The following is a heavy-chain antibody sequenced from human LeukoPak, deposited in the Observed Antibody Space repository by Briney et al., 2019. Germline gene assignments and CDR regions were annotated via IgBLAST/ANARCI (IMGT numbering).Heavy chain of an antibody. Sequence: AAGSLRLSCAASAFTFSSFAMHWVRQAPGKGLEWVSSISSSSNYIYYADSVKGRFTISRDDAKNSLYLQMNSLRAEDTAVYYCAELGITMIGGVWGKGTTVTISS. V-gene: IGHV3-21*01. J-gene: IGHJ6*04. D-gene: IGHD3-10*02. CDR2: ISSSSNYI. CDR3: AELGITMIGGV. CDR1: AFTFSSFA.